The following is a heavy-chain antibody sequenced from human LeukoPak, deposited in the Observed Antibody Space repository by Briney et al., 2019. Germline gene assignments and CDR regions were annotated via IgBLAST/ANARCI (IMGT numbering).Heavy chain of an antibody. J-gene: IGHJ6*03. Sequence: GGFLRLSCAASGFTFSSYAMSWVRQAPGKGLEWVSAISGSGGSTYYADSVKGRFTISRDNSKNTLYLQMNSLRAEDTAVYYCAKEGCSSTSCYLYYYYYMDVWGKGTTVTVSS. D-gene: IGHD2-2*01. CDR3: AKEGCSSTSCYLYYYYYMDV. CDR2: ISGSGGST. V-gene: IGHV3-23*01. CDR1: GFTFSSYA.